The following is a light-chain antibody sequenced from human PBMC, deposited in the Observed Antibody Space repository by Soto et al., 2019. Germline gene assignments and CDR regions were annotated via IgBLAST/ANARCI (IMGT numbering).Light chain of an antibody. CDR2: AAS. Sequence: DIQLTQSPSSLSASVGDRVTITCRVSQGISSYLNWYRQKPGKVPKLLIYAASTLQSGVPSRFSGSGSGTDFTLTISSLEPEDFAVYYCQQRSNWPITFGQGTRREIK. CDR3: QQRSNWPIT. CDR1: QGISSY. J-gene: IGKJ5*01. V-gene: IGKV1-27*01.